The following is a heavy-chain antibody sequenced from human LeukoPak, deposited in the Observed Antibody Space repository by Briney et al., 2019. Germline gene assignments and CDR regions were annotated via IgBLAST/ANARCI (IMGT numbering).Heavy chain of an antibody. CDR1: GYTFTGYY. Sequence: ASVKVSCKASGYTFTGYYMHWVRQAPGQGLEWMGWINPNSGGTNYAQKFQGRVTMTRDTSISTAYMELSRLRSDDTAVYYCARDHLYYYDSSGYYYDAFDIWGQGTMVTVSS. CDR2: INPNSGGT. J-gene: IGHJ3*02. CDR3: ARDHLYYYDSSGYYYDAFDI. V-gene: IGHV1-2*02. D-gene: IGHD3-22*01.